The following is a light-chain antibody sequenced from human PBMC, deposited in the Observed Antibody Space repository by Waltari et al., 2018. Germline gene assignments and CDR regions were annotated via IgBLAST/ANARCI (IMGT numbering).Light chain of an antibody. CDR2: HVT. CDR3: CSYAGSYTWV. J-gene: IGLJ3*02. V-gene: IGLV2-11*01. CDR1: THVLGSTNH. Sequence: SALTQPRSVPGSPGRSVTLSCPRSTHVLGSTNHVSWYQQHPGKATKLIILHVTKRPSGVPVRLSGSKSGNTASLTISGLRAEDEAEYYCCSYAGSYTWVFGGGTKLTVV.